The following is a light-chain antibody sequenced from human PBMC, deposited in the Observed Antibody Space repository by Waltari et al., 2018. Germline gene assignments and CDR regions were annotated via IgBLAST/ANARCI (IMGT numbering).Light chain of an antibody. CDR2: WES. CDR1: QTVLYRSKNKNY. Sequence: DIVMTQSPDYLAVSLGERATIHCKSSQTVLYRSKNKNYLAWYQQKPGHPTKLLIPWESIRQSGVPDRFSGSGSGTDFSLTIISLQAEDVAVYYCQQYYSAPLTFGGGTKVEIK. J-gene: IGKJ4*01. CDR3: QQYYSAPLT. V-gene: IGKV4-1*01.